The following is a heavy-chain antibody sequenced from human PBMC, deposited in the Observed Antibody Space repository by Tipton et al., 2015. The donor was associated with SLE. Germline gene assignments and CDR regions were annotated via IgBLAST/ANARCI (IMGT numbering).Heavy chain of an antibody. CDR3: ARSIRGNWYFDL. CDR1: GGFISSGSYY. V-gene: IGHV4-61*09. J-gene: IGHJ2*01. CDR2: IYTSGST. Sequence: TLSLTCTVSGGFISSGSYYLSWIRQPAGKGLEWIGYIYTSGSTNYNPSLKSRVTISVDTSKNQFSLKLSSVTATDTAVYYCARSIRGNWYFDLWGRGTLVTVSS. D-gene: IGHD3-16*01.